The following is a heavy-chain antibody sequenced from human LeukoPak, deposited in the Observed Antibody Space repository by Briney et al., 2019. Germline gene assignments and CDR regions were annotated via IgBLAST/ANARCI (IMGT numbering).Heavy chain of an antibody. V-gene: IGHV4-59*01. CDR1: GGSISSYY. CDR3: ARSIVVVVAATPWNWFDP. Sequence: SETLSLTCTVSGGSISSYYWSWIRQPPGKGLEWIGYIYYSGSTNYNPSLKSRVTISVDTSKNQFSLKLSSVTAADTAVYYCARSIVVVVAATPWNWFDPWGQGTLVTVSS. D-gene: IGHD2-15*01. J-gene: IGHJ5*02. CDR2: IYYSGST.